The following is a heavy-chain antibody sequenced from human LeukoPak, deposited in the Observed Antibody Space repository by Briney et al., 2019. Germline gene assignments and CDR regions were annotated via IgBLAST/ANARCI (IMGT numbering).Heavy chain of an antibody. V-gene: IGHV3-30*14. CDR2: ISYEGNNK. Sequence: GGSLRLSCAASGFNFSNYAMHWVRQAPGKGLEWVAVISYEGNNKYYADSVKGRFTISRDNSKNTLYLQMNSLRAEDTAVYYCASHSGYDFGFFDYWGQGTLVTVSS. J-gene: IGHJ4*02. CDR1: GFNFSNYA. D-gene: IGHD5-12*01. CDR3: ASHSGYDFGFFDY.